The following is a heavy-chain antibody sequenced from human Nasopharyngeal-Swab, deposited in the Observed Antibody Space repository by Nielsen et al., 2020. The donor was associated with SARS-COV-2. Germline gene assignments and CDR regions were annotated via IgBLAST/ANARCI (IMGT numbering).Heavy chain of an antibody. V-gene: IGHV7-4-1*02. CDR3: ARDGTWTEYYYDTSSYSDAFDI. J-gene: IGHJ3*02. Sequence: ASVKVSCKASGYTFTVYPVNWVRQAPGQGLEWMGWINTNTGNPTYAQGFTGRFVFSLDTSVSTAYLQINSLKADDTAVYYCARDGTWTEYYYDTSSYSDAFDIWGQGTMVTVSS. CDR2: INTNTGNP. D-gene: IGHD3-22*01. CDR1: GYTFTVYP.